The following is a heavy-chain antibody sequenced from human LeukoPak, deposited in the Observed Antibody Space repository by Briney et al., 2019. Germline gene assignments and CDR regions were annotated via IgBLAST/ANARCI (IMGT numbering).Heavy chain of an antibody. J-gene: IGHJ4*02. V-gene: IGHV4-59*08. Sequence: SETLSLTCTVSGGSISSYYWSWIRQPPGKGLEWIGYIYYSGSTNCNPSLKSRVTISVDTSKNQFSLKLSSVTAAGTAEYYWSGQRQGYCSSTSCRPFDYWGQGTLVTVSS. D-gene: IGHD2-2*01. CDR2: IYYSGST. CDR3: SGQRQGYCSSTSCRPFDY. CDR1: GGSISSYY.